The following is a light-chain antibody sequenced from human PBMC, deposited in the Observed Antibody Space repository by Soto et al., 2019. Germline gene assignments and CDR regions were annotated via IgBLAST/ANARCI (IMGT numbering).Light chain of an antibody. J-gene: IGLJ1*01. Sequence: QSALTQPASVSGSPGGSITISCTGTSSDVGGYNYVSWYQQHPGKAPKLMIYDVSYRPSGVSNRFSGSKSGNTASLTISGLQAEDEADYYCNSYTSSSTLVFGSGT. V-gene: IGLV2-14*01. CDR2: DVS. CDR3: NSYTSSSTLV. CDR1: SSDVGGYNY.